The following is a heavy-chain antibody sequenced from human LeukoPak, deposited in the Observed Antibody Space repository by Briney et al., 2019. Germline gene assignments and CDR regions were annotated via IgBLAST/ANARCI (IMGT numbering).Heavy chain of an antibody. CDR2: IHHIGST. CDR1: GYSISSGYY. D-gene: IGHD3-22*01. J-gene: IGHJ4*02. Sequence: SETLSLTCTVSGYSISSGYYWGWIRQPPGKGLEWIGSIHHIGSTYYNASLKSRVTISVHTSKNQFSLKLISVTAADTAVYYCARAGYYYDSSGYFYYWGQGTLVTVSS. V-gene: IGHV4-38-2*02. CDR3: ARAGYYYDSSGYFYY.